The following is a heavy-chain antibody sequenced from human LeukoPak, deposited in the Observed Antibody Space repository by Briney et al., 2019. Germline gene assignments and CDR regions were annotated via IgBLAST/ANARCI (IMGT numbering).Heavy chain of an antibody. V-gene: IGHV3-33*06. Sequence: GGSLRLSCAASGFTFSSYGMHWVRQAPGKGLEWVAVIWYDGSNKYYADSVKGRFTISRDNSKNTLYLQMNSLRAEDTAVYYCAKAPPYKHYFDNWGQGTLVTVSS. CDR2: IWYDGSNK. CDR1: GFTFSSYG. J-gene: IGHJ4*02. CDR3: AKAPPYKHYFDN. D-gene: IGHD1-1*01.